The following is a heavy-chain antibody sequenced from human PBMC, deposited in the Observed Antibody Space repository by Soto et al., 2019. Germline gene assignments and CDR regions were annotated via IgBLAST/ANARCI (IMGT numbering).Heavy chain of an antibody. Sequence: QVQLQESGPGLVKPSETLSLTCTVSGDSMSSYYWNWIRQPAGKGLEWIGHIYTSGSTNYNPSLKSRVTMSLDTSKNHFSLRLSSVTAADTADYYCAREAIVGASISRSFDYWGLGTLVTVSS. V-gene: IGHV4-4*07. J-gene: IGHJ4*02. CDR1: GDSMSSYY. CDR2: IYTSGST. D-gene: IGHD1-26*01. CDR3: AREAIVGASISRSFDY.